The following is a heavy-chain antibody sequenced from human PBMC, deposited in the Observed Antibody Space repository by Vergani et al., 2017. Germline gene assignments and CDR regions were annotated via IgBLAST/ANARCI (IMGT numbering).Heavy chain of an antibody. J-gene: IGHJ6*03. CDR1: DFTFSNYA. Sequence: EVPFFESGGGFVQPGGSLRLTCAASDFTFSNYAMNWVRQAPGKGLLWVSRINSDGDSTSYADSVKGRSTISRYNAKNTLYLQRDSLRAEDTAVYYCARDGWELLDYFYYMDVWGKGTTVTVSS. CDR2: INSDGDST. D-gene: IGHD1-26*01. V-gene: IGHV3-74*01. CDR3: ARDGWELLDYFYYMDV.